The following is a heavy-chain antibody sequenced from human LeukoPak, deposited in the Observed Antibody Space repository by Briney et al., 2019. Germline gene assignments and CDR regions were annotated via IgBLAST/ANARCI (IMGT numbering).Heavy chain of an antibody. CDR2: INHSGST. V-gene: IGHV4-34*01. Sequence: SETLSLTCAVYGGSFSGYYWSWIRQPPGKGLEWIGEINHSGSTNYNPSLKSRVIISVDTSKNQFSLKLSSVTAADTAVYYCAGGSGWYGGAFDIWGQGTMVTVSS. CDR1: GGSFSGYY. CDR3: AGGSGWYGGAFDI. J-gene: IGHJ3*02. D-gene: IGHD6-19*01.